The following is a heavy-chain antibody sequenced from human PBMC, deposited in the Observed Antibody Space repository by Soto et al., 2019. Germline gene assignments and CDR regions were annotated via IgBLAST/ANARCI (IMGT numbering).Heavy chain of an antibody. V-gene: IGHV3-30*18. CDR1: GFTFSYG. Sequence: VQLLESGGGLIQPGGSLRLSCAASGFTFSYGIHWLRQAPGKGLEWVAYISYDSSNKFYGDSVKGRFTISRDNSKNTQFLQMNSLRAEDTSVYYCAKLVIGYCSGNTCDDYCGQGTLVAFSS. D-gene: IGHD2-15*01. CDR2: ISYDSSNK. CDR3: AKLVIGYCSGNTCDDY. J-gene: IGHJ4*02.